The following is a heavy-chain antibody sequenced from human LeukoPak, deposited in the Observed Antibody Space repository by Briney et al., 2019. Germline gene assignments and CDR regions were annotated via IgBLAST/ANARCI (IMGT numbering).Heavy chain of an antibody. D-gene: IGHD2/OR15-2a*01. Sequence: SETLSLTCTVSGGSISSYYWSWIRQPPGKGLGWIAYISDIGSINYNPSLKSRVTISLDTSKNQFSLKLSSVTAADTAVYYCAGHHPRNTVDFWGQGTLVTVSS. J-gene: IGHJ4*02. V-gene: IGHV4-59*08. CDR2: ISDIGSI. CDR1: GGSISSYY. CDR3: AGHHPRNTVDF.